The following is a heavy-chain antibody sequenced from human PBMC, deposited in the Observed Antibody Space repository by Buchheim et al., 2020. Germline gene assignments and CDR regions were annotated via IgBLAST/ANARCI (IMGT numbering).Heavy chain of an antibody. J-gene: IGHJ4*02. CDR3: ARGSTTILDY. V-gene: IGHV1-69*04. D-gene: IGHD2-2*01. Sequence: QVHLVQSGAEVKRPGSSVKVSCKASGGSFTSYALSWVRQAPGQGLEWLGRILPILGTVDYAQTFQGRVTLTADNPTRTASMELSSLRSDDTAVYYCARGSTTILDYWGQGTL. CDR2: ILPILGTV. CDR1: GGSFTSYA.